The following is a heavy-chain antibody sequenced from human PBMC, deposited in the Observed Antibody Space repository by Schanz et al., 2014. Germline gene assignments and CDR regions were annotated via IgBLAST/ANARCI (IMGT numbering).Heavy chain of an antibody. J-gene: IGHJ6*02. D-gene: IGHD1-26*01. Sequence: EVLLVESGGGLVTPGESLRLSCAASGFTFSSYSMNWVRQAPGKGLEWVSLIDRDGGHTYYADSVKGRFTISRDNSKNSLYLQMNSLRTEDTALYYCAKDSRGSSFDMDVWGQGTTVTVSS. CDR1: GFTFSSYS. CDR2: IDRDGGHT. V-gene: IGHV3-43*02. CDR3: AKDSRGSSFDMDV.